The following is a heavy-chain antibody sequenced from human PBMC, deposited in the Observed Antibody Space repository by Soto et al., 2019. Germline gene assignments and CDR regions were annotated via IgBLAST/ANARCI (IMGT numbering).Heavy chain of an antibody. Sequence: SETLSLTCTVSGGSISSYYWSWIRQPPGKGLEWIGYIYYSGSTYYNPSLKSRVTVSVDTSKNQFSLKLSSVTAADTAVYYCARDPVRRITIFGVVIPTLDDAFDIWGQGTMVTVSS. J-gene: IGHJ3*02. CDR2: IYYSGST. V-gene: IGHV4-59*12. CDR1: GGSISSYY. CDR3: ARDPVRRITIFGVVIPTLDDAFDI. D-gene: IGHD3-3*01.